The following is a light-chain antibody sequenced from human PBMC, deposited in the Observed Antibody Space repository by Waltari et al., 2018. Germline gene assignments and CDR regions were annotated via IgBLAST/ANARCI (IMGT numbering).Light chain of an antibody. CDR1: QSISSH. CDR2: AAS. J-gene: IGKJ2*02. V-gene: IGKV1-39*01. Sequence: DIQMTQSPSSLSASVGDRVTITCRASQSISSHLNWYQQKPGKAPKLLIYAASSLQSGVPSRFSGSGSGTDFTLTISSLQPEDFATYYCQQSYSTPQSTFGQGTKLEIK. CDR3: QQSYSTPQST.